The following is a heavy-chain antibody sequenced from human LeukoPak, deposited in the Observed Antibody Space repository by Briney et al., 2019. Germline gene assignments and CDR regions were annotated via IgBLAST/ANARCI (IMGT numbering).Heavy chain of an antibody. CDR3: AGIEDYGDYVRDY. CDR2: IIPIFGTA. V-gene: IGHV1-69*05. D-gene: IGHD4-17*01. CDR1: VGTFSSYA. Sequence: ASVKVSCKASVGTFSSYAISWVRQAPGQGLEWMGRIIPIFGTANYAQKFQGRVTITTDESTSTAYMELSSLRSEDTAVYYCAGIEDYGDYVRDYWGQGTLVTVSS. J-gene: IGHJ4*02.